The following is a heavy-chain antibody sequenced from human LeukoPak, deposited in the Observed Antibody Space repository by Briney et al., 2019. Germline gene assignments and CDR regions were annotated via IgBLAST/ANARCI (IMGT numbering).Heavy chain of an antibody. Sequence: SQTLSLTCTVSGGSISSGDYYWSWIRQPPGKGLEWIGYIYRTGSTYYNPSLRSRVSLSLDTSKNQFSVMLTSVTAADTAVYYCARGWGVGFGIWGQGTMVTVSS. V-gene: IGHV4-30-4*01. CDR1: GGSISSGDYY. J-gene: IGHJ3*02. D-gene: IGHD3-10*01. CDR3: ARGWGVGFGI. CDR2: IYRTGST.